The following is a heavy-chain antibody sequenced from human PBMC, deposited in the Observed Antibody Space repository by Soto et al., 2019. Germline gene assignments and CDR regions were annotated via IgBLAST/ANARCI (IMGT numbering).Heavy chain of an antibody. CDR2: ISWNSGSI. Sequence: GGSLRLSCAASGFTFDDYAMHWVRQAPGKGLEWVSGISWNSGSIGYADSVKGRFTISRDNAKNSLYLQMNSLRAEDTALYYCAKSEAELTSTVVTPLIDYWGQGTLVTVSS. D-gene: IGHD4-17*01. V-gene: IGHV3-9*01. J-gene: IGHJ4*02. CDR3: AKSEAELTSTVVTPLIDY. CDR1: GFTFDDYA.